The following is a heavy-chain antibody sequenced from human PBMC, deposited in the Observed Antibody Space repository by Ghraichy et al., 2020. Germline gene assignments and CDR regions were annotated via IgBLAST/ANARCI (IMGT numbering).Heavy chain of an antibody. CDR2: IYPGDSDT. V-gene: IGHV5-51*01. D-gene: IGHD2-2*01. CDR3: ATLGYCSSTSCYLEH. CDR1: GYSFTSYW. J-gene: IGHJ4*02. Sequence: GESLNISCKGSGYSFTSYWIGWVRQMPGKGLECMGIIYPGDSDTRYSPSFQGQVTISADKSISTAYLQWSSLKASDTAMYYCATLGYCSSTSCYLEHWGQGTLVTVSS.